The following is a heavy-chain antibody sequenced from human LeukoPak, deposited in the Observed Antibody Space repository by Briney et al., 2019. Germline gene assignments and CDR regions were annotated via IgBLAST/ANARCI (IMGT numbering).Heavy chain of an antibody. CDR1: GFTFDDYA. CDR2: ISWNSDNI. D-gene: IGHD5-12*01. Sequence: PGGSLRLSCAASGFTFDDYAMHWVRQPPGKGLEWVSGISWNSDNIAFAAFVKSRVTISRDNAKNSLYPQMNSLRVEDTALNFCASKIESGAAHYFDYWGQGTLVTVSS. J-gene: IGHJ4*02. V-gene: IGHV3-9*01. CDR3: ASKIESGAAHYFDY.